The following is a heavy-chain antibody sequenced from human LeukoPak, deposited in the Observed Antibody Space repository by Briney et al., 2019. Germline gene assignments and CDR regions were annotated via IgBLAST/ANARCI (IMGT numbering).Heavy chain of an antibody. CDR2: ISGSGGTT. V-gene: IGHV3-23*01. D-gene: IGHD6-19*01. CDR1: GFTFSSYA. CDR3: AKNRDTSAWYRFDY. Sequence: GGSLRLSCAASGFTFSSYAMSWVRQAPGKGLEWVSSISGSGGTTYYADSVKGRFTISRDNSKNTLSLQMNSLRAEDTALYYCAKNRDTSAWYRFDYWGQGTLVTVSS. J-gene: IGHJ4*02.